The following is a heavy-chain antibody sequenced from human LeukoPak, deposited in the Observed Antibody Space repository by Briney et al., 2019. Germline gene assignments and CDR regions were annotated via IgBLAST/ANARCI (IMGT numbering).Heavy chain of an antibody. CDR1: GGSIRNYY. CDR2: TFYSGRT. CDR3: ARGPSRYRFDY. Sequence: SETLSLTCTVSGGSIRNYYWSWIRQPPGKGLEWIGYTFYSGRTNYNPSLKSRVTMPVDTSKSQFSLKLSSVTAADTAVYYCARGPSRYRFDYWGQGTLVTVSS. J-gene: IGHJ4*02. V-gene: IGHV4-59*12. D-gene: IGHD1-14*01.